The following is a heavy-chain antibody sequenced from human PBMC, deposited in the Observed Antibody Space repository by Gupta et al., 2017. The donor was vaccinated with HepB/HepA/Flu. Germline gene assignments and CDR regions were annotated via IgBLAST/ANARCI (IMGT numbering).Heavy chain of an antibody. CDR3: ARDYYNSSGYYYSDY. V-gene: IGHV1-2*02. CDR2: VNPNSGGT. CDR1: GYIFTDFY. D-gene: IGHD3-22*01. Sequence: QVQLVQSGAEVKKPGASVMVSCKASGYIFTDFYIHWARQAPGQGLEWMGCVNPNSGGTNFAQKFQGRVTMARDTSISTAYLELSRLRSDDTAIYYCARDYYNSSGYYYSDYWGQGTLVTVSS. J-gene: IGHJ4*02.